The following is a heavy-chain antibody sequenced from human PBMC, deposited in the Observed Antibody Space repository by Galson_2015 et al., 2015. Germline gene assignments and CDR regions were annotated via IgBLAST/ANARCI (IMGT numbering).Heavy chain of an antibody. Sequence: SLRLSCAASGFTFSSYWMSWVRQAPGKGLEWVANIKQDGSEKYYVDSVKGRFTISRDNAKNSLYLQMNSLRAEDTAVYYCARIPLHEMASVGLDLWGRGTLVTVSS. V-gene: IGHV3-7*01. CDR1: GFTFSSYW. J-gene: IGHJ2*01. CDR3: ARIPLHEMASVGLDL. D-gene: IGHD5-24*01. CDR2: IKQDGSEK.